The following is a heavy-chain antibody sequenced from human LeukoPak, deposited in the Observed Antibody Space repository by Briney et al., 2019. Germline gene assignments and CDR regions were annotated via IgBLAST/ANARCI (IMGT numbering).Heavy chain of an antibody. CDR1: GYTFTSYY. J-gene: IGHJ4*02. D-gene: IGHD3-3*01. CDR2: INPSGGST. CDR3: AGGHYDFWSGYYARNGDYFDY. V-gene: IGHV1-46*01. Sequence: ASVKVSCKASGYTFTSYYMHWVRQAPGQGLEWMGIINPSGGSTSYAQKFQGRVTMTRDTSTSTVYMELSSLRSEDTAVYYCAGGHYDFWSGYYARNGDYFDYWGQGTLVTVSS.